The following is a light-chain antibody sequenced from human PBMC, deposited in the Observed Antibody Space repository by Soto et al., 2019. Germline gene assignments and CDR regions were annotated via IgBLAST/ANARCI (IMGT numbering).Light chain of an antibody. J-gene: IGKJ5*01. Sequence: IHITHSPSSLSSSVVYRFTITCLASQGISSYLSWYQQKPGKAPKLLIYAASTLQSGVPSRFSGSGSGTDFTLTISSLQPEDFATYYCQQLNSYPLTFGQGTRLEIK. CDR3: QQLNSYPLT. CDR2: AAS. CDR1: QGISSY. V-gene: IGKV1-9*01.